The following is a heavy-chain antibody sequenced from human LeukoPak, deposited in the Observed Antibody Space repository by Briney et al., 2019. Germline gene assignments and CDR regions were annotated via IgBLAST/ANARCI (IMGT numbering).Heavy chain of an antibody. CDR1: GGTSNNFA. CDR3: ARDVHGDYGSGWFDP. CDR2: IMPLFGTA. V-gene: IGHV1-69*05. D-gene: IGHD4-17*01. J-gene: IGHJ5*02. Sequence: SVKVSCKISGGTSNNFAITWVRQAPGQGLEWLGGIMPLFGTAGYAQKFQGRVTITKDKSTRTVYLELTSLTSADTAVYYCARDVHGDYGSGWFDPWGQGTLVSVSS.